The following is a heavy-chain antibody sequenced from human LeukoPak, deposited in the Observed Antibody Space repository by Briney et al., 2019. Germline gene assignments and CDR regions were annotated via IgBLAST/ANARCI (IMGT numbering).Heavy chain of an antibody. CDR2: IDWDGDK. CDR3: ARKGSAWNYFDY. CDR1: GFSLSTSGMC. Sequence: SGPTLVNPTQTLTLNCTFSGFSLSTSGMCVSWIRQPPGKALEWLARIDWDGDKWYSTSLKTRLTISKDTSKNQVVLTMTNMDPVDTATYYCARKGSAWNYFDYWGQGALVTVSS. V-gene: IGHV2-70*11. D-gene: IGHD6-19*01. J-gene: IGHJ4*02.